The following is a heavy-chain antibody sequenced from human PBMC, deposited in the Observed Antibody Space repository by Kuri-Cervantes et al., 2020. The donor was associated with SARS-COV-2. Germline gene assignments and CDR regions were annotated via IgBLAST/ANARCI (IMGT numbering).Heavy chain of an antibody. CDR2: IYPSDSDT. D-gene: IGHD6-19*01. J-gene: IGHJ4*02. Sequence: GESLKISCKGSGYSFTTYWIAWVRQMPGKGPEWMGIIYPSDSDTRYSPSFQGQVTISADRPIITAYLQWSSLKASDTAMYYCARGVGSSGPPYYFDYWGLGTLVTV. V-gene: IGHV5-51*04. CDR1: GYSFTTYW. CDR3: ARGVGSSGPPYYFDY.